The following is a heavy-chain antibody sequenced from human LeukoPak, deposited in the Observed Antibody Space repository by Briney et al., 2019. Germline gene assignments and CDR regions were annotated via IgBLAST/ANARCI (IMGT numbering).Heavy chain of an antibody. CDR2: ISSSSNYI. CDR3: ASESIAARRRGYYFDY. J-gene: IGHJ4*02. V-gene: IGHV3-21*01. CDR1: GFTVSSNY. Sequence: PGGSLRLSCAASGFTVSSNYMNWVRQAPGKGLEWVSSISSSSNYIYYADSVKGRFTISRDNAKNSLYLQMNSLRAEDTAVYYCASESIAARRRGYYFDYWGQGTLVTVSS. D-gene: IGHD6-6*01.